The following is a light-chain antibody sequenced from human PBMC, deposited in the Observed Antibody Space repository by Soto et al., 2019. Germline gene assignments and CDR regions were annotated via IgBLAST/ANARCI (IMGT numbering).Light chain of an antibody. J-gene: IGKJ5*01. CDR2: AAS. CDR1: QSISSD. V-gene: IGKV1-39*01. Sequence: DIQMTQSPSSLSASVGDRVTITCRASQSISSDVNWYQQKPGEAPKLLIYAASSLQSGVPSRFSGSGSGTDFTLTISSLQPEDFATYDCQQSYSTITFGQGTRLEIK. CDR3: QQSYSTIT.